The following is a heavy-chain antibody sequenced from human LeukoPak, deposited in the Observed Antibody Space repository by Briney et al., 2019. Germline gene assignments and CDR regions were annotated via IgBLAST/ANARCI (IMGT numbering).Heavy chain of an antibody. D-gene: IGHD6-13*01. CDR2: INHSGST. CDR3: ARGGAAAVKFY. V-gene: IGHV4-39*07. CDR1: GASIINSNYY. Sequence: SETLSLTCTVSGASIINSNYYWGWIRQPPGKGLEWIGEINHSGSTNYNPSLKSRVTISVDTSKNQFSLKLSSVTAADTAVYYCARGGAAAVKFYWGQGTLVTVSS. J-gene: IGHJ4*02.